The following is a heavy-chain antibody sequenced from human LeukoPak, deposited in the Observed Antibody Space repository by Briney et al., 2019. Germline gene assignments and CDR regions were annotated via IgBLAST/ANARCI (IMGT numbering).Heavy chain of an antibody. Sequence: PSETLSLTCAVSGGSFSGYYWSWIRQPPGKGLEWIGEINHSGSTIYNPSLKSRVTISVDTSKNQFSLKLSSVTAADTAVYYCARGPNYGGNSKDFDYWGQGTLVTVSS. CDR3: ARGPNYGGNSKDFDY. V-gene: IGHV4-34*01. D-gene: IGHD4-23*01. CDR2: INHSGST. J-gene: IGHJ4*02. CDR1: GGSFSGYY.